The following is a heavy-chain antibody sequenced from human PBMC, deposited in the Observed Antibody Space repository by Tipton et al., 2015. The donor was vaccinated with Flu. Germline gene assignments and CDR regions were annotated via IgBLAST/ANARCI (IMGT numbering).Heavy chain of an antibody. V-gene: IGHV4-59*01. CDR1: GGSITNYY. D-gene: IGHD3-10*01. J-gene: IGHJ4*02. CDR2: IYSSGST. CDR3: ARVLAGQFGEGYFVDY. Sequence: TPSLTCSVSGGSITNYYWSWIRQPPGKGLEWIGYIYSSGSTTYNPSLKSRVSMSADTSMNQFSLRLNSMTAADTAIYYCARVLAGQFGEGYFVDYWGQRALVTVTS.